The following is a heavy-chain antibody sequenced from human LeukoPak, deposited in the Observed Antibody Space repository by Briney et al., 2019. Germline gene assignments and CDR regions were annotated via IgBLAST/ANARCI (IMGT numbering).Heavy chain of an antibody. V-gene: IGHV1-3*01. D-gene: IGHD4-23*01. CDR3: ARDSTARGGNAVGAFDI. Sequence: KPGRSLRLSCAASGFTFSSYAMHWVRHAPGQRLEWMGWINAGNGNTKYSQKFQGRVTITRDTSASTAYMELSSLRSEDTAVYYCARDSTARGGNAVGAFDIWGQGTMVTVSS. CDR2: INAGNGNT. CDR1: GFTFSSYA. J-gene: IGHJ3*02.